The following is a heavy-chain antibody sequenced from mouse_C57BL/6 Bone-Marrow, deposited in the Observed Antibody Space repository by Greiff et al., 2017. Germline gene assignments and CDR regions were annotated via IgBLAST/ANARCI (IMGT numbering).Heavy chain of an antibody. CDR3: AREGYGSSLYWYFDD. Sequence: QVQLQQPGTELVKPGASVKLSCKASGYTFTSYWMHWVKQRPGQGLEWIGNINPSNGGTNYNEKFKSKATLTVDKSSSTAYMQLSSLTSEDSAVYYGAREGYGSSLYWYFDDWGTGTTVTVSS. D-gene: IGHD1-1*01. CDR1: GYTFTSYW. V-gene: IGHV1-53*01. CDR2: INPSNGGT. J-gene: IGHJ1*03.